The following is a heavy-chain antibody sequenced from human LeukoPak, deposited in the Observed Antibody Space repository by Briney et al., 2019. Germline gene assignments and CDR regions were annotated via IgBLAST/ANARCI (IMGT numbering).Heavy chain of an antibody. J-gene: IGHJ4*02. CDR1: GGTFRSYA. CDR2: IIPIFSTA. Sequence: SVKVSCKASGGTFRSYAISWVRQAPGQGLEWMGGIIPIFSTANYAQKFQGRVTITADESTSTAYMELSSLRSEDMAFYYCARERGEFGGSYFLDYWGQGTLVTVSS. V-gene: IGHV1-69*13. CDR3: ARERGEFGGSYFLDY. D-gene: IGHD1-26*01.